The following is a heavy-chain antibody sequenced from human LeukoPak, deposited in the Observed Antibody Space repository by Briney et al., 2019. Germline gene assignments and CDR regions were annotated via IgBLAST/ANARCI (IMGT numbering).Heavy chain of an antibody. CDR1: GFTFSSYG. J-gene: IGHJ6*02. CDR2: IWYDGSNK. V-gene: IGHV3-33*01. D-gene: IGHD3-9*01. CDR3: ARGVVMYYDILTGYRYYYGMDV. Sequence: GGSLRLSCAASGFTFSSYGMHWVRQAPGKGLEWVAVIWYDGSNKYYADSVKGRFTTSRDNSKNTLYLQMNSLRAEDTAVYYCARGVVMYYDILTGYRYYYGMDVWGQGTTVTVSS.